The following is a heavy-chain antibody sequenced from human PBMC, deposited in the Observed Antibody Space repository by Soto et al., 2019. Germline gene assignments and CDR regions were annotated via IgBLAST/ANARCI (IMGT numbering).Heavy chain of an antibody. J-gene: IGHJ6*02. D-gene: IGHD2-8*01. V-gene: IGHV4-4*02. CDR2: IFHSGNT. CDR1: SGSIGTTNW. Sequence: QVQLQESGPGLVKPSGTLSLTCAVSSGSIGTTNWWRWVRQTPGKGLEWIGEIFHSGNTYYNPSLASRVTISVDTSKNQFSLNRRSVTAADTAVYYCARRTWGMDVWGQGTTVTVSS. CDR3: ARRTWGMDV.